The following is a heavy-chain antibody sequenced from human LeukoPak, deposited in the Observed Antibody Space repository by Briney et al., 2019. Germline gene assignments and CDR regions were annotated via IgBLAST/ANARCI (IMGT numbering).Heavy chain of an antibody. CDR2: IKSKTDGGTT. CDR3: TTGIPGAEDAFDI. CDR1: GFTFSNAW. Sequence: GGSLRPSCAASGFTFSNAWMSWVRQAPGKGLEWVGRIKSKTDGGTTDYAAPVKGRFTISRDDSKNTLYLQMNSLKTEDTAVYYCTTGIPGAEDAFDIWGQGTMVTVSS. V-gene: IGHV3-15*01. D-gene: IGHD2-21*01. J-gene: IGHJ3*02.